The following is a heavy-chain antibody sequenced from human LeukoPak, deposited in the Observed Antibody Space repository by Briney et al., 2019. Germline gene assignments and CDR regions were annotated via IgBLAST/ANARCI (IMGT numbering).Heavy chain of an antibody. CDR1: GGSISSYY. Sequence: PSETLSLTCTVSGGSISSYYWSWIRQPPGKGLEWIGYIYYSGSTNYNPSLKSRVTISVDTSKNQFSLKLSSVTAADTAVYYCAGPAWDENYFDYWGQGTLVTVSS. CDR2: IYYSGST. V-gene: IGHV4-59*01. CDR3: AGPAWDENYFDY. D-gene: IGHD1-26*01. J-gene: IGHJ4*02.